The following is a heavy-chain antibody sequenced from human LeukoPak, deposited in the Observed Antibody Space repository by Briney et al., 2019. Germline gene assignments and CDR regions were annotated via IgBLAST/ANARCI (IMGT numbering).Heavy chain of an antibody. D-gene: IGHD3-10*01. V-gene: IGHV3-66*01. CDR3: AKDRNYYGAGSFFGD. CDR2: IYSGGST. J-gene: IGHJ4*02. Sequence: GGSLRLSCAASGFTVSSNYMSWVRQAPGKGLEWVSVIYSGGSTYYADSVKGRFTISRDNSKNTLYLQMNSLRAEDTAVYYCAKDRNYYGAGSFFGDWGQGSLVTVPS. CDR1: GFTVSSNY.